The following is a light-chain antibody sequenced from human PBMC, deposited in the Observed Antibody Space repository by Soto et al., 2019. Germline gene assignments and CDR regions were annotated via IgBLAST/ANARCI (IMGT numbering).Light chain of an antibody. Sequence: DIMLTQSPATLSVSPGDRVTLSCRASESLFGFLAWYQQKPGQAPRLLMYGVSTRATGILARFSGGGSATDFTLTISSLQSEDSAFYFCQSYNDWPFASGLGTRLEI. CDR2: GVS. V-gene: IGKV3-15*01. J-gene: IGKJ2*01. CDR3: QSYNDWPFA. CDR1: ESLFGF.